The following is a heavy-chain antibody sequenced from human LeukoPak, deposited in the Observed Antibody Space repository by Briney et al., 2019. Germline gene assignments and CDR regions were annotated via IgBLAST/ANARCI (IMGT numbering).Heavy chain of an antibody. CDR3: ARAEIKLYNQRRYYFDY. Sequence: SSETLSLTCAVYGGSFSGYYWSWIRQPPGKGLEWIGEINHSGSTNYNPSLESRVTISVDTSKNQFSLKLSSVTAADTAVYYCARAEIKLYNQRRYYFDYWGQGTLVTVSS. J-gene: IGHJ4*02. D-gene: IGHD3-16*02. V-gene: IGHV4-34*01. CDR2: INHSGST. CDR1: GGSFSGYY.